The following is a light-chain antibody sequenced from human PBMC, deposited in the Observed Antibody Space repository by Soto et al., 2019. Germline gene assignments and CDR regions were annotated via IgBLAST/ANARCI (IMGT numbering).Light chain of an antibody. CDR3: QQYNSYSPLT. CDR1: QDINNW. Sequence: DLQMTQSPSTLSAFVGDRVTITCRSTQDINNWLAWYQQKPGKAPRLLLYKASSLESGVPSRFSGSGSGTEFTLTISSLQPEDFATYYCQQYNSYSPLTFGGGTKVDIK. J-gene: IGKJ4*01. CDR2: KAS. V-gene: IGKV1-5*03.